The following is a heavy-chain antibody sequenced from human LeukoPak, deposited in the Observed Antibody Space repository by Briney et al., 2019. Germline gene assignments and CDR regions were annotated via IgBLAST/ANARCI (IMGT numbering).Heavy chain of an antibody. J-gene: IGHJ4*02. V-gene: IGHV3-30*18. Sequence: GGSLRLSCEASGFTFIGYGMHWVRQAPGKGLEWVAGISYDGSNQYYTDSVKGRFTISRDNSKNTLYLQMNSLRPEDTAVYYCAKEATMVRGVNDYWGQGTLVTVSS. CDR2: ISYDGSNQ. CDR1: GFTFIGYG. CDR3: AKEATMVRGVNDY. D-gene: IGHD3-10*01.